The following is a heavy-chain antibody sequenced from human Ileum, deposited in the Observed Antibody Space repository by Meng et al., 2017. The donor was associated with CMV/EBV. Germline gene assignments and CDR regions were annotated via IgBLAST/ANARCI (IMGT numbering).Heavy chain of an antibody. D-gene: IGHD2-15*01. Sequence: AGSASGFTVSYKYRGRGRQAPGKGLERVSVIYSGGSTYYADSVKGRFTISRDNSKNTLYLQMNSLRAEDTAVYYCARDTPSGWFDPWGQGTLVTVSS. CDR3: ARDTPSGWFDP. CDR1: GFTVSYKY. CDR2: IYSGGST. V-gene: IGHV3-66*02. J-gene: IGHJ5*02.